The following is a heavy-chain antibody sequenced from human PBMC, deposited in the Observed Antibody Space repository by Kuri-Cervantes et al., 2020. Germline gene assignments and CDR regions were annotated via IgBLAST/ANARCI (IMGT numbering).Heavy chain of an antibody. J-gene: IGHJ4*02. V-gene: IGHV3-49*04. CDR2: IRSKAYGGTT. Sequence: GGSLRLSCAASGFSFSSYSMNWVRQAPGKGLEWVGFIRSKAYGGTTEYVASVKGRFTISRDDSKSIAYLQMNSLKTEDTAVYYCTRDYSSGWFPPFDYWGQGTLVTVSS. CDR1: GFSFSSYS. D-gene: IGHD6-19*01. CDR3: TRDYSSGWFPPFDY.